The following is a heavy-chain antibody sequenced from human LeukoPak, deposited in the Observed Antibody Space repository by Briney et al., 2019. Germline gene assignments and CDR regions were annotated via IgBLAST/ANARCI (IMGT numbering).Heavy chain of an antibody. J-gene: IGHJ4*02. V-gene: IGHV4-61*01. CDR2: IYYSGST. CDR3: ARVEVAVAGALDY. D-gene: IGHD6-19*01. Sequence: SDTLSLTCTVSGLPVSIGSYYCTWVRQPPGKGLEWIGYIYYSGSTNYNPSLKSRVTISVDTSKNQFSLKLSSVAAADTAVYYCARVEVAVAGALDYWGQGTLVTVSS. CDR1: GLPVSIGSYY.